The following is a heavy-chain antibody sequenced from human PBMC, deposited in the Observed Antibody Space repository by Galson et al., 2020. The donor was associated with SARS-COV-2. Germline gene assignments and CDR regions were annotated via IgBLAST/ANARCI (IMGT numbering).Heavy chain of an antibody. CDR2: ISGSGGST. CDR3: AKGGWGYDFWSGYFDY. CDR1: GFTFSSYA. V-gene: IGHV3-23*01. J-gene: IGHJ4*02. D-gene: IGHD3-3*01. Sequence: GESLKISCAASGFTFSSYAMSWVRQAPGKGLEWVSAISGSGGSTYYADSVKGRFTIFRDNSKNTLYLQMNSLRAEDTAVYYCAKGGWGYDFWSGYFDYWGQGTLVTVSS.